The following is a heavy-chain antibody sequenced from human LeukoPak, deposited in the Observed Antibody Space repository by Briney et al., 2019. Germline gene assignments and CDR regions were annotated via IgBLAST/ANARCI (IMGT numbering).Heavy chain of an antibody. Sequence: SVKVSCEASGFTFTSSAVQWVRQARGQRLEWIGWIVVGSGNTNYAQKFQERVTITRDMSTSTAYMELSSLRSEDTAVYYCAAAPIAAAGLSADYWGQGTLVTVSS. D-gene: IGHD6-13*01. CDR3: AAAPIAAAGLSADY. CDR2: IVVGSGNT. V-gene: IGHV1-58*01. CDR1: GFTFTSSA. J-gene: IGHJ4*02.